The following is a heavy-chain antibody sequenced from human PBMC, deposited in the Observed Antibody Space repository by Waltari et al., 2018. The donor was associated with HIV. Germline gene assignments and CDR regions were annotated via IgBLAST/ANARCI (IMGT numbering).Heavy chain of an antibody. CDR1: GYSFTSYW. CDR2: IYPGYSDT. Sequence: EVQLVQSGAEVKKPGESLTISCKGSGYSFTSYWIGWVRQMPGKGLEWMGIIYPGYSDTRYSPSFQGQVTISADKSISTAYLQWSRLKASDTAMYYCGRQARKGSGSAGYWGQGTLVTVSS. D-gene: IGHD5-12*01. J-gene: IGHJ4*02. V-gene: IGHV5-51*01. CDR3: GRQARKGSGSAGY.